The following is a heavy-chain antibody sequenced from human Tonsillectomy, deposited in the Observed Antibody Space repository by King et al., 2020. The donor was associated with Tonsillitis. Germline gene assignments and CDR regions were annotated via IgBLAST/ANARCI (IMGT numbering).Heavy chain of an antibody. CDR2: ISSSGSSL. V-gene: IGHV3-48*01. D-gene: IGHD1-1*01. CDR1: GFTFSSYS. CDR3: ARGLVGRRGDYGMDV. J-gene: IGHJ6*02. Sequence: VQLVESGGGLVQPGGSLRLSCAASGFTFSSYSIHWVRQAPGEGLEWGSYISSSGSSLYYAASVKGRFTISLDNAKNSLYLQMNSLRAEDTAVYYCARGLVGRRGDYGMDVWGQGTTVTVSS.